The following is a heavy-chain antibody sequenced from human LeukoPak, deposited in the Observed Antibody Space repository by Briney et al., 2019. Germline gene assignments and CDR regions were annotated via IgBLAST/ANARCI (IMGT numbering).Heavy chain of an antibody. CDR3: TRGGAWGAAFDI. D-gene: IGHD1-26*01. Sequence: SETLSLTCTVSGGSISTYYWSWIRQPAGKGLEWIGRIYTSGSTNYNPSLKSRVTISVDTSKNQFSLKLSSVTAADTAVYYCTRGGAWGAAFDIWGQGTMVTVSS. CDR2: IYTSGST. J-gene: IGHJ3*02. V-gene: IGHV4-4*07. CDR1: GGSISTYY.